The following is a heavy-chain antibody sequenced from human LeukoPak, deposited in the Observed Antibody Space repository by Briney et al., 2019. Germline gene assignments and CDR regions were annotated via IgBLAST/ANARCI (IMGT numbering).Heavy chain of an antibody. CDR1: GFPFSPNY. D-gene: IGHD1-26*01. V-gene: IGHV3-53*01. Sequence: GGSLRLSCAASGFPFSPNYMSWVRQAPGKGLDWASVINTGGSAFYADSVKGRFAISRDNSNNTLYLQMNSLRAEDTAVYYCARVRRQVGSRWFDSWGQGILVTVSS. CDR2: INTGGSA. CDR3: ARVRRQVGSRWFDS. J-gene: IGHJ5*01.